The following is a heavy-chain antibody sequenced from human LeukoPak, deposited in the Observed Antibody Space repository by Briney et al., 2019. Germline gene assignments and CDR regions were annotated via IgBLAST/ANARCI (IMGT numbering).Heavy chain of an antibody. D-gene: IGHD6-13*01. Sequence: PSETLSLTCAVYGGSSSGYYWSWIRQPPGKGLEWIGEINHSGSTNYNPSLKSRVTISVDTSKNQFSLKLSSVTAADTAVYYCASLPPIAGYSSSLYWFDPWGQGTLVTVSS. J-gene: IGHJ5*02. CDR1: GGSSSGYY. V-gene: IGHV4-34*01. CDR2: INHSGST. CDR3: ASLPPIAGYSSSLYWFDP.